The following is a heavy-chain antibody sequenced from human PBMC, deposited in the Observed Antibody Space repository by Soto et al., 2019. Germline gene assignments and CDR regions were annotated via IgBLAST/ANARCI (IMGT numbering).Heavy chain of an antibody. V-gene: IGHV2-5*01. Sequence: SGPTLVNPTQTLTLTCTFSGFSLSTSGVGVGWIRQPPGKALEWLALIYWNDDKRYSPSLKSRLTITKDTSKNQVVLTMTNMDPVDTATYYCAHTTYYYDSSGYYYVGSWFDPWGQGTLVTVSS. CDR3: AHTTYYYDSSGYYYVGSWFDP. D-gene: IGHD3-22*01. CDR1: GFSLSTSGVG. CDR2: IYWNDDK. J-gene: IGHJ5*02.